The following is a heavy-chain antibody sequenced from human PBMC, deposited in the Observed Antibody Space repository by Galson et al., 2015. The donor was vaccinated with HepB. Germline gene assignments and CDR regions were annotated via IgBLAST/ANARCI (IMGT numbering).Heavy chain of an antibody. V-gene: IGHV3-7*01. CDR3: ARGSFARYCSSTSCYHWFDP. CDR1: GFTFSSYW. D-gene: IGHD2-2*01. J-gene: IGHJ5*02. Sequence: SLRLSCAASGFTFSSYWMSWVRQAPGKGLEWVANIKQDGGEKYYVDSVKGRFTISRDNAKNSLYLQMNSLRAEDTAVYYCARGSFARYCSSTSCYHWFDPWGQGTLVTVSS. CDR2: IKQDGGEK.